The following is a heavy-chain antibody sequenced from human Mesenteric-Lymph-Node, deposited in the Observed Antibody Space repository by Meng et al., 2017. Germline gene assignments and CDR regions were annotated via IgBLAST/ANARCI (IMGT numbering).Heavy chain of an antibody. J-gene: IGHJ4*02. D-gene: IGHD1-14*01. V-gene: IGHV4-39*07. CDR1: GGSISSSNYY. CDR3: ARDPTGGEDHQRV. CDR2: INHSGIT. Sequence: QVQLQESGPGLVKPSQTLSLTCTVSGGSISSSNYYWSWIRQPPGKGLEWIGEINHSGITIYNPSLKSRVTMSVDNSKNQFSLKLNSMTAADTAVYYCARDPTGGEDHQRVWGQGTLVTVSS.